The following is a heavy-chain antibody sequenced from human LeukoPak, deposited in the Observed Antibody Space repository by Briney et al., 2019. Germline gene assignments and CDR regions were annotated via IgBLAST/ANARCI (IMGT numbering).Heavy chain of an antibody. D-gene: IGHD3-3*01. J-gene: IGHJ4*02. Sequence: AGGSLRLSCAASGFTFSNAWMSWVRQAPGKGLEWVGRIKSKTDGGTTDYAAPVKGRFTISRDDSKNTLYLQMNSLKTEDTAVYYCTTGMYYDFWSGYSDYWGQGTLVTVSS. CDR3: TTGMYYDFWSGYSDY. CDR1: GFTFSNAW. V-gene: IGHV3-15*01. CDR2: IKSKTDGGTT.